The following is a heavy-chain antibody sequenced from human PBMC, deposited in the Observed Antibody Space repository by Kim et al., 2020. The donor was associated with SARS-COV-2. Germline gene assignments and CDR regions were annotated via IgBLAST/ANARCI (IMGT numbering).Heavy chain of an antibody. CDR3: ATCGGDCYLLGYYYGMDV. J-gene: IGHJ6*02. CDR2: IIPILGIA. V-gene: IGHV1-69*04. Sequence: SVKVSCKASGGTFSSYAISWVRQAPGQGLEWMGRIIPILGIANYAQKFQGRVTITADKSTSTAYMELSSLRSEDTAVYYCATCGGDCYLLGYYYGMDVWGQGTTVTVSS. CDR1: GGTFSSYA. D-gene: IGHD2-21*02.